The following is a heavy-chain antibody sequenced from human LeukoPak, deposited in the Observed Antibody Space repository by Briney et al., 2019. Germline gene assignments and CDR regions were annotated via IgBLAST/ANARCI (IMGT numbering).Heavy chain of an antibody. CDR2: IKQDGSEK. Sequence: AGGSLRLSCAASGFTFSSYWMSWVRQAPGKGLEWVANIKQDGSEKYYVDSVKGRFTISRDNAQNTLNLQMNSLRAEDTAVYYCAGETSDAFDIWGQGTMVTVSS. CDR1: GFTFSSYW. CDR3: AGETSDAFDI. V-gene: IGHV3-7*01. J-gene: IGHJ3*02.